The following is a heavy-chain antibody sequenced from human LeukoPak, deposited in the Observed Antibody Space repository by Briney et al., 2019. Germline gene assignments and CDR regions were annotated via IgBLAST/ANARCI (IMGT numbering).Heavy chain of an antibody. CDR2: IYYSGST. V-gene: IGHV4-59*01. CDR3: AREVEAYDSSGYYYDY. Sequence: SETLSLTCTVSGGSISSYYWSWVRQPPGKGLGWIGYIYYSGSTNYNPSLKSRVTISVYTSKNQFSLKRSSVTAADTAVYYCAREVEAYDSSGYYYDYWGQGTLVTASS. J-gene: IGHJ4*02. CDR1: GGSISSYY. D-gene: IGHD3-22*01.